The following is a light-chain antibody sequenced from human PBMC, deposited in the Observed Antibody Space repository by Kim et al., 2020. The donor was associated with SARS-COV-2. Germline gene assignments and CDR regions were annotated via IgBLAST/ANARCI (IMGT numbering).Light chain of an antibody. CDR3: LQYASSPRT. J-gene: IGKJ1*01. V-gene: IGKV3-20*01. Sequence: SPGERATLSCRASQSVSSSYLAWYQQKPGQAPRLLIYGASSRATGIPDRFSGSGSGTDFTLTISRLEPEDFAVFYCLQYASSPRTFGQGTKVDIK. CDR1: QSVSSSY. CDR2: GAS.